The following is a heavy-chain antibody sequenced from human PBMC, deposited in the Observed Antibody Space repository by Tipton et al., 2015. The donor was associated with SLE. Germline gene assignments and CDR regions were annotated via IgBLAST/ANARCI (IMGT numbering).Heavy chain of an antibody. CDR3: ARDDAFDI. J-gene: IGHJ3*02. Sequence: TLSLTCDITAASTSSNPYYWSWIRQPPGKGLEWIGYIYYSGSTNYNPSLKSRVTISVDTSKNQFSLKLSSVTAADTAVYYCARDDAFDIWGQGTMVTVSS. CDR1: AASTSSNPYY. V-gene: IGHV4-61*01. CDR2: IYYSGST.